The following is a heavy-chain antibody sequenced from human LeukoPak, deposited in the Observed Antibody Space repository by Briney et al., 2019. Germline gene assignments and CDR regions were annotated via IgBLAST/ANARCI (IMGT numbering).Heavy chain of an antibody. CDR3: ARRSPKRGYSSSSEDY. V-gene: IGHV6-1*01. CDR2: TYYRSKWYY. Sequence: PSQTLSLTCAISGDSVSSNSAAWNWIRQSPSRGLEWLGKTYYRSKWYYDYAVSVKSRITINPDTSKNQFSLKLSSVTAADTAVYYCARRSPKRGYSSSSEDYWGQGTLVTVSS. D-gene: IGHD6-6*01. J-gene: IGHJ4*02. CDR1: GDSVSSNSAA.